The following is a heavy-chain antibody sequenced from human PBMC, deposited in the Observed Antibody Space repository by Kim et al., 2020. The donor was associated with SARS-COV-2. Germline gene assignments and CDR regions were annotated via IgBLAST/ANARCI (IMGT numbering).Heavy chain of an antibody. Sequence: GGSLRLSCAASGFTFSSYGMHWVRQAPGKGLEWVAVIWYDGSNKYYADSVKGRFTISRDNSKNTLYLQMNSLRAEDTAVYYCARDQGSGLPGVFDYWGQGTLVTVSS. CDR2: IWYDGSNK. CDR3: ARDQGSGLPGVFDY. J-gene: IGHJ4*02. D-gene: IGHD6-19*01. CDR1: GFTFSSYG. V-gene: IGHV3-33*01.